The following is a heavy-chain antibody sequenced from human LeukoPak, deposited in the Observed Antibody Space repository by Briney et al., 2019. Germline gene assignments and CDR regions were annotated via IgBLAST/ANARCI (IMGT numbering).Heavy chain of an antibody. D-gene: IGHD2-21*01. CDR1: GGSISSYY. V-gene: IGHV4-59*01. J-gene: IGHJ4*02. CDR3: ARGGKPLADWAMWPFDY. CDR2: IYYSVST. Sequence: SETLSLTCTVSGGSISSYYWSSIRQPPGKGLEWRGHIYYSVSTNYNPSLKSRVTISVDTSKNQFSLKLSSVTAADTAVYYCARGGKPLADWAMWPFDYWGQGTLVTVSS.